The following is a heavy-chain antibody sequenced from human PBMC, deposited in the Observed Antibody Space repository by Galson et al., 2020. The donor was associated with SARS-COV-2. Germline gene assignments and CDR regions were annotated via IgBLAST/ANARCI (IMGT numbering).Heavy chain of an antibody. CDR1: GFPLDDYA. J-gene: IGHJ4*02. CDR3: AKEGVGATHFDY. V-gene: IGHV3-9*01. D-gene: IGHD1-26*01. Sequence: GGSLRLSCAAPGFPLDDYAMHWVRQAPGKGLEWVSGFSWNSGRIGYADSVKGRFPIPKDNAKNPLYLQMNGLRAEDSALYYCAKEGVGATHFDYWGQGTLVTVSS. CDR2: FSWNSGRI.